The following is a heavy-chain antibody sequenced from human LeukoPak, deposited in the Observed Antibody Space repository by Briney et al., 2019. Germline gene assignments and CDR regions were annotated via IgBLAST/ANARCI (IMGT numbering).Heavy chain of an antibody. D-gene: IGHD3-10*01. V-gene: IGHV3-21*01. CDR1: GFTFSNAW. Sequence: GGSLRLSCAASGFTFSNAWMSWVRQAPGKGLEWVASITDDSTYIYYADSLRGRFTISRDNAKKSLYLQMNSLRAEDTAVYYCARDSDMVRGVYYFDYWGQGTLVTVSS. CDR2: ITDDSTYI. CDR3: ARDSDMVRGVYYFDY. J-gene: IGHJ4*02.